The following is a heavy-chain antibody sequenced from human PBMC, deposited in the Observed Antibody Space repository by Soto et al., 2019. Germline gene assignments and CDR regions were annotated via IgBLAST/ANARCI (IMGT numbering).Heavy chain of an antibody. CDR1: GFTYDDYA. Sequence: SLKLSCAASGFTYDDYAMHWVRQAPGKGLEWVSGISWNSGSIGYADSVKGRFTISRDNAKNSLYLQLNSLRAEDTALYYCAKARSGGKSGPCDYCGSAPLVNXSS. CDR2: ISWNSGSI. V-gene: IGHV3-9*01. J-gene: IGHJ4*02. CDR3: AKARSGGKSGPCDY. D-gene: IGHD2-15*01.